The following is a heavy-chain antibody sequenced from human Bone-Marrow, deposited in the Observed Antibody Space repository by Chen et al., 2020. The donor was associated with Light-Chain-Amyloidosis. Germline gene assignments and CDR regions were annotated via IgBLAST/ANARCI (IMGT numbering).Heavy chain of an antibody. Sequence: QVQLVQSGAEVKKPGASVKVSCKASGYTFTSYYMHWVRQAPGQGLEWMGIINPSDDKTSYAQKFQGRVTMTRDTATSTVYMEVSSLRSEDTAVYYCARDPIYASGSSSAPFDYWGQGTLVTVSS. D-gene: IGHD3-10*01. CDR2: INPSDDKT. V-gene: IGHV1-46*01. CDR1: GYTFTSYY. CDR3: ARDPIYASGSSSAPFDY. J-gene: IGHJ4*02.